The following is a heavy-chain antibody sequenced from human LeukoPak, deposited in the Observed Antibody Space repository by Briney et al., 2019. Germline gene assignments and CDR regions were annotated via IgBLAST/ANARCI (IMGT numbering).Heavy chain of an antibody. CDR1: GFTFTNYF. Sequence: GGSLRLSCAASGFTFTNYFMHWVRQAPGKGLVWVSRINSDGTSTMYADSVKGRFTISRDNAKNTLYLQMNSLRDEDTAVYYSARRVDATRWFDPWGQGSLVTVSS. V-gene: IGHV3-74*03. J-gene: IGHJ5*02. CDR2: INSDGTST. CDR3: ARRVDATRWFDP. D-gene: IGHD2-15*01.